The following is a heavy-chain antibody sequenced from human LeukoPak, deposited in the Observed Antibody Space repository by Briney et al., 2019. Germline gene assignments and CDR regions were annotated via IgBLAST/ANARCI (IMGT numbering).Heavy chain of an antibody. CDR1: GYSFTSYW. Sequence: GESPKISCRGSGYSFTSYWIAWVRQMPGKGLEWMGIIYPGDSDTRYSPSFQGQVIISADKSISTAYLQWSSLKASDTAMYYCARLSGSGSNQFDYWGQGTLVTVSS. D-gene: IGHD3-10*01. V-gene: IGHV5-51*01. CDR3: ARLSGSGSNQFDY. CDR2: IYPGDSDT. J-gene: IGHJ4*02.